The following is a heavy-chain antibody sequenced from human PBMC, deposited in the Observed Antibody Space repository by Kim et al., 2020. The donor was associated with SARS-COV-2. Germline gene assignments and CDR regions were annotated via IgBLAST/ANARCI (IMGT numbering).Heavy chain of an antibody. D-gene: IGHD3-22*01. J-gene: IGHJ4*02. CDR2: ISGSGGST. CDR3: AKDYIGLLRLGRHQFGYYFDY. CDR1: GFTFSSYA. Sequence: GGSLRLSCAASGFTFSSYAMSWVRQAPGKGLEWVSAISGSGGSTYYADSVKGRFTISRDNSKNTLYLQMNSLRAEDTAVYYCAKDYIGLLRLGRHQFGYYFDYWGQGTLVTVSS. V-gene: IGHV3-23*01.